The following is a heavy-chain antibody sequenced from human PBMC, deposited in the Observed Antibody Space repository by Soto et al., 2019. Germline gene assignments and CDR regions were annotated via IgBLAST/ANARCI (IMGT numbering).Heavy chain of an antibody. J-gene: IGHJ6*03. CDR1: GYTFTSYG. D-gene: IGHD6-13*01. Sequence: QVQLVQSGAEVKKPGASVKVSCKASGYTFTSYGISWVRQAPGQGLELMGWISAYNGNTNYAQKLQGRVTMTTDTSTSTAYMELRSLRSDYTAVYYCARKVAAAGRAFFYYYYYMDVWGKGTTVTVSS. CDR3: ARKVAAAGRAFFYYYYYMDV. V-gene: IGHV1-18*01. CDR2: ISAYNGNT.